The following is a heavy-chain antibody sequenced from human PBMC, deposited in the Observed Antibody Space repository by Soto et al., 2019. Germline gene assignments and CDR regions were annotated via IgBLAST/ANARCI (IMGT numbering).Heavy chain of an antibody. D-gene: IGHD6-19*01. CDR3: ARYSGWYYYFDY. J-gene: IGHJ4*02. Sequence: SETLSLTCAVCGGSFSGYYWSWIRQPPGKGLEWIGEINHSGSTNYNPSLKSRVTISVDTSKNQFSLKLSSVTAADTAVYYCARYSGWYYYFDYWGQGTLVTVSS. V-gene: IGHV4-34*01. CDR2: INHSGST. CDR1: GGSFSGYY.